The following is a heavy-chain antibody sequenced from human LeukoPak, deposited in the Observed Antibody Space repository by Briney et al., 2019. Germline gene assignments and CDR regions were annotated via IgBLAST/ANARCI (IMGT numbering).Heavy chain of an antibody. D-gene: IGHD5-24*01. CDR3: ARGFRRRDGYNLNFDY. CDR2: IKQDGSEK. V-gene: IGHV3-7*01. CDR1: GFTFSSYW. Sequence: PGGSLRLSCAASGFTFSSYWMSWVRQAPGKGLEWVANIKQDGSEKYYVDSVKGRFTISRDNAKNSLYLQMNSLRAEDTAVYYCARGFRRRDGYNLNFDYWGQGTLVTVSS. J-gene: IGHJ4*02.